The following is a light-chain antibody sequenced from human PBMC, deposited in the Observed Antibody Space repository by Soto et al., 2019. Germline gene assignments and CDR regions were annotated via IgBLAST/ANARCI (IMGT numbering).Light chain of an antibody. Sequence: EILLTQSPGTLFLSPGERATLSCRASQSVSSSYLAWDQQKTGQAPRLLIYGASSRATGIPDRFSGSGSGTDFTLTISRLEPEDFAVYYCQQYGSSLSITFGQGTRLEIK. CDR3: QQYGSSLSIT. CDR2: GAS. J-gene: IGKJ5*01. CDR1: QSVSSSY. V-gene: IGKV3-20*01.